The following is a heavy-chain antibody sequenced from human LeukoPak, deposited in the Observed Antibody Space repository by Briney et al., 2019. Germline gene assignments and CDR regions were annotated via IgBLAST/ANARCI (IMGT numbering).Heavy chain of an antibody. V-gene: IGHV3-21*01. CDR2: INNVGSHI. CDR1: GFTFSNSA. Sequence: GGSLRLSCAASGFTFSNSAMNWVRQAPGKGLEWVSSINNVGSHIYYADSVKGRFTISRDNAKNSLYLQMNSLRAEDTAVYYCATTSGPPYYWGQGTLVTVSS. CDR3: ATTSGPPYY. D-gene: IGHD5-12*01. J-gene: IGHJ4*02.